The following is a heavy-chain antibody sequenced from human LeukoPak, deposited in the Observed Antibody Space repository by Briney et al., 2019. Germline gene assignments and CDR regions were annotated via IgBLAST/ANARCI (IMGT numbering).Heavy chain of an antibody. CDR3: ARGYKIRGRQLRNWFDP. J-gene: IGHJ5*02. CDR1: GYTFTSYD. Sequence: GASVKVSCKASGYTFTSYDINWVRQATGQGLEWMGWMNPNSGNTGYAQKFQGRVTIARNTSISTAYMELSSLRSEDTAVYYCARGYKIRGRQLRNWFDPWGQGTLVTVSS. V-gene: IGHV1-8*03. D-gene: IGHD3-10*01. CDR2: MNPNSGNT.